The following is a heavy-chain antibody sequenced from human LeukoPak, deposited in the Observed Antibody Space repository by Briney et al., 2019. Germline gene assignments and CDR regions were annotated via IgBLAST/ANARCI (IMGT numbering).Heavy chain of an antibody. Sequence: GGSLRLSCAASGFTFSSYWMSWVRQAPGKGLEWVANIKQGGSEKYYVDSVKGRFTISRDNAKNSLYLQMNSLRAEDTAVYYCAKSAYGDYSDPLDYWGQGTLVTVSS. CDR3: AKSAYGDYSDPLDY. CDR2: IKQGGSEK. CDR1: GFTFSSYW. D-gene: IGHD4-17*01. J-gene: IGHJ4*02. V-gene: IGHV3-7*03.